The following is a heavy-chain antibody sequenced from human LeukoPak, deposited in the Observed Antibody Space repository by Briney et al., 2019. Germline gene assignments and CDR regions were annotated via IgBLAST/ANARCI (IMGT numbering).Heavy chain of an antibody. CDR3: ARVSLLWVVTAIYYFDY. CDR1: GGSISSSSYY. D-gene: IGHD2-21*02. J-gene: IGHJ4*02. V-gene: IGHV4-39*07. CDR2: IYYSGST. Sequence: SETLSLTCTVSGGSISSSSYYWGWIRQPPGKGLEWIGSIYYSGSTYYNPSLKSRVTISVDTSKNQFSLKLSSVTAADTAVYYCARVSLLWVVTAIYYFDYWGQGTLVTVSS.